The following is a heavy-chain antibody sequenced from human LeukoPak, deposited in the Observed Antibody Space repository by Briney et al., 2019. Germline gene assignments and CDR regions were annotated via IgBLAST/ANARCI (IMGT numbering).Heavy chain of an antibody. D-gene: IGHD3-10*01. V-gene: IGHV1-69*05. Sequence: SVKVSCKASGGTFSSYAISWVRQAPGQGLECMGGIIPIFGTANYAQKFQGRVTITTDESTSTAYMELSSLRSEDTAVYYCARVLGITMVRGASYYMDVWGKGTTVTVSS. CDR3: ARVLGITMVRGASYYMDV. J-gene: IGHJ6*03. CDR1: GGTFSSYA. CDR2: IIPIFGTA.